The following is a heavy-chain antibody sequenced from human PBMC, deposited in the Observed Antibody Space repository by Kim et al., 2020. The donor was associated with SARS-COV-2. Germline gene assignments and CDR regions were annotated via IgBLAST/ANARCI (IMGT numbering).Heavy chain of an antibody. Sequence: ASAVKGRFTISRDNAKTSLYLQTNCRRAEDTAVYYCARSRDTTGHVDAFDIWGQGTMVTVSS. V-gene: IGHV3-11*01. D-gene: IGHD2-8*02. CDR3: ARSRDTTGHVDAFDI. J-gene: IGHJ3*02.